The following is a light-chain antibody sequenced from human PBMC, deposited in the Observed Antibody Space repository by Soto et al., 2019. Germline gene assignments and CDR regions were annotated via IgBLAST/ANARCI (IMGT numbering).Light chain of an antibody. J-gene: IGLJ1*01. CDR2: TDN. CDR3: AAWDNSLNGYV. Sequence: QSVLTQPPSASGTPGQRVAISCSGDSSNIGSSSVDWYQHLPGTAPKLLIYTDNQRPSGVPDRFSGSRSGTSASLAISGLQSEDEADYYCAAWDNSLNGYVFGTGTQLTVL. V-gene: IGLV1-44*01. CDR1: SSNIGSSS.